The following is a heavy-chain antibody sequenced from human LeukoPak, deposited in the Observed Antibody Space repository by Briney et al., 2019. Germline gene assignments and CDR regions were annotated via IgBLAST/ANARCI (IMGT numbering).Heavy chain of an antibody. CDR2: IYTSGST. D-gene: IGHD6-6*01. J-gene: IGHJ4*02. CDR3: EGSSSSPYRFFDY. Sequence: PSETLSLTCTVSGYSISSGNYWGWIRQPAGKGLEWIGRIYTSGSTNYNPSLKSRVTISVDTSKNQFSLKLSSVTAADTAVYYCEGSSSSPYRFFDYWGQGTLVTVSS. CDR1: GYSISSGNY. V-gene: IGHV4-61*02.